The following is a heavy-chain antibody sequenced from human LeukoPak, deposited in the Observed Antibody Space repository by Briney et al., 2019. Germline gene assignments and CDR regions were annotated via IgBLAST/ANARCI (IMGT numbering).Heavy chain of an antibody. Sequence: GASVKVSCKASGYTFTGYYMHWVRQAPGQGLEWMGRIIPILGIANYAQKFQGRVTITADKSTSTAYMELSSLRSEDTAVYYCARDTERFPTWGQGTLVTVSS. CDR1: GYTFTGYY. V-gene: IGHV1-69*04. CDR3: ARDTERFPT. D-gene: IGHD3-3*01. CDR2: IIPILGIA. J-gene: IGHJ5*02.